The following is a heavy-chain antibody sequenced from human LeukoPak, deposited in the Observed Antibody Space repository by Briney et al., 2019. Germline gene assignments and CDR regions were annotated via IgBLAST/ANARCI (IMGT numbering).Heavy chain of an antibody. D-gene: IGHD3-10*01. Sequence: GRSLRLSCAASGFTFDDYAMHWVRQAPGKGLEWVSGISWNSDSIGYADSVKGRFTISRDNAKNSLYLQMNSLRAEDTAVYYCARVVLLSYYYGSGSYYIDYWGQGTLVTVSS. V-gene: IGHV3-9*01. CDR3: ARVVLLSYYYGSGSYYIDY. CDR1: GFTFDDYA. J-gene: IGHJ4*02. CDR2: ISWNSDSI.